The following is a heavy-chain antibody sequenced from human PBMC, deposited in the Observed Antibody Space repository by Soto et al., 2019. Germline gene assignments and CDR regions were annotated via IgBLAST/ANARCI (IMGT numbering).Heavy chain of an antibody. V-gene: IGHV4-59*08. D-gene: IGHD3-10*01. CDR1: GGSISSYY. CDR3: TRQGFGPLHGLLDV. J-gene: IGHJ6*02. CDR2: VHHSWGS. Sequence: QVQLQESGPGLVKPSETLFLSCAVSGGSISSYYWSWFRQSPGKRMEWIGYVHHSWGSSYNPSLQSRVAISLDTSKSQFSLKVTPVTATDTAVYYCTRQGFGPLHGLLDVWGQGTTVTVSS.